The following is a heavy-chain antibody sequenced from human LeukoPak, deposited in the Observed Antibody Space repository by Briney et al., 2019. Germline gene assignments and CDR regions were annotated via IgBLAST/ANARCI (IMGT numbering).Heavy chain of an antibody. CDR1: GFTFSSYS. D-gene: IGHD3-22*01. Sequence: GGSLRLSCAASGFTFSSYSMNWVRQAPGKGLEWVSSISSSSSYIYYADSLKGRFTISRDNAKNSLYPQMNSLRAEDTAVYYCARDKDYDSSSDYWGQGTLVTVSS. J-gene: IGHJ4*02. CDR3: ARDKDYDSSSDY. V-gene: IGHV3-21*01. CDR2: ISSSSSYI.